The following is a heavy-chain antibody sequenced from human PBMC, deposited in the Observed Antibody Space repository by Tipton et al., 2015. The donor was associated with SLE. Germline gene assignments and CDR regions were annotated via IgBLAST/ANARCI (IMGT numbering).Heavy chain of an antibody. CDR1: GGSISSNDYY. Sequence: TLSLTCSVSGGSISSNDYYWGWIRQPPGKGLEWIGHIYSSGTTNYNPSLKSRVSISVDTAKNQFSLKLNSVTAADMAVYYCARESRDSDSGGYYFFFNYWGQGTLVTVSS. CDR3: ARESRDSDSGGYYFFFNY. J-gene: IGHJ4*02. V-gene: IGHV4-61*08. D-gene: IGHD3-22*01. CDR2: IYSSGTT.